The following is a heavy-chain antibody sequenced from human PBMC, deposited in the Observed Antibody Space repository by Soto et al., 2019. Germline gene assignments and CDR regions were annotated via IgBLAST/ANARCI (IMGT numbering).Heavy chain of an antibody. CDR2: INPNSGGT. D-gene: IGHD6-13*01. J-gene: IGHJ5*02. V-gene: IGHV1-2*02. CDR1: GYTFTGYY. CDR3: ARDFLTIAGSNGFDP. Sequence: ASVKVSCKASGYTFTGYYMHWVRQAPGQGLEWMGWINPNSGGTNYAQKFQGRVTMTRDTSISTAYMELSRLRSDDTAVYYCARDFLTIAGSNGFDPSGQGTLVTVSS.